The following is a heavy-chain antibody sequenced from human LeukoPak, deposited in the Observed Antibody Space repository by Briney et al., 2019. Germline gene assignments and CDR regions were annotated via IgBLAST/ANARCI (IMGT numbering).Heavy chain of an antibody. CDR3: AREWDIVVVPAAMRGYYYYGMDV. CDR2: ISSSSSYI. CDR1: GFTFSSYS. V-gene: IGHV3-21*01. J-gene: IGHJ6*04. Sequence: PGGSLRLSCAASGFTFSSYSMNWVRQAPGKGLEWVSSISSSSSYIYYAGSVKGRFTISRDNAKNSLYLQMNSLRAEDTAVYYCAREWDIVVVPAAMRGYYYYGMDVWGKGTTVTVSS. D-gene: IGHD2-2*01.